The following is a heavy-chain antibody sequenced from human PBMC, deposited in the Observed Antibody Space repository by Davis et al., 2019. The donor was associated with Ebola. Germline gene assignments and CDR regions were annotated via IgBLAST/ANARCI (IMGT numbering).Heavy chain of an antibody. CDR2: TYYTSKWYN. CDR3: ASGWLSGYLDY. D-gene: IGHD3-3*01. V-gene: IGHV6-1*01. CDR1: GDSPSRAG. J-gene: IGHJ4*02. Sequence: HSQTPSLTCAISGDSPSRAGWNSIRPSPSRGLEWLGRTYYTSKWYNDYAVSGKSRITINPDTSKNQFSLQLTSGTPEDTAVYYCASGWLSGYLDYWGQGTLVTVSS.